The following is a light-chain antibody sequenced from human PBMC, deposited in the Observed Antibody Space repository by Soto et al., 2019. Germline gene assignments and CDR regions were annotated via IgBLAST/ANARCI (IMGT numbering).Light chain of an antibody. CDR2: GTS. J-gene: IGKJ5*01. CDR3: QQYATSPTT. V-gene: IGKV3-20*01. CDR1: QSVDSY. Sequence: EIVLTQSPGTLSLSPGERATVSCRASQSVDSYLAWYQQKPGQAPRLLSYGTSSRATGIPARFSGSGSGTDFTLTISSVEPEDFAVYYCQQYATSPTTFGQGARLDNK.